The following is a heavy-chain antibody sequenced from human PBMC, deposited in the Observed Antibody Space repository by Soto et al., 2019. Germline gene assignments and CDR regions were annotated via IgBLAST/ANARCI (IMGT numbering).Heavy chain of an antibody. CDR2: FDPEDGET. CDR3: ATLSIGARQYAFDI. J-gene: IGHJ3*02. Sequence: ASVKVSCKVSGYTLTELSMHWVRQAPGKGLEWMGGFDPEDGETIYAQKFQGRVTMTEDTSTDTAYMELSSLRSEDTAVYYCATLSIGARQYAFDIWGQGTMVTVSS. CDR1: GYTLTELS. D-gene: IGHD6-6*01. V-gene: IGHV1-24*01.